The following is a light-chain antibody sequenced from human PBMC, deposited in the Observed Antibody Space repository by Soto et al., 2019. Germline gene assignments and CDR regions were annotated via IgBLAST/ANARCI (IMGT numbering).Light chain of an antibody. V-gene: IGKV1-39*01. CDR3: QHSFNLPRT. J-gene: IGKJ1*01. Sequence: DIQMTQSPSSLSASVGETINITCRASQSISSSLNWFQHSPGQPPKLLLFAASNLHAGVPPRFSGSGSGTSFSLTIRSLQPEDFATYYCQHSFNLPRTFGPGTRVEFK. CDR1: QSISSS. CDR2: AAS.